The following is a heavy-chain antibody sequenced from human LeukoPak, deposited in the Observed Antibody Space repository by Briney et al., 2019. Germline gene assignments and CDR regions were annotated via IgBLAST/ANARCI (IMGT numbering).Heavy chain of an antibody. CDR2: IKQDGSEK. D-gene: IGHD4-17*01. Sequence: GGSLRLSCAASGFTFSSYWMSWVHQAPGKGLEWVANIKQDGSEKYYVDSVKGRFTISRDNAKNSLYLQMNSLRAEDTAVYYCARDSALATRYGDYLTIEYYYYGMDVWGQGTTVTVSS. CDR1: GFTFSSYW. CDR3: ARDSALATRYGDYLTIEYYYYGMDV. J-gene: IGHJ6*02. V-gene: IGHV3-7*01.